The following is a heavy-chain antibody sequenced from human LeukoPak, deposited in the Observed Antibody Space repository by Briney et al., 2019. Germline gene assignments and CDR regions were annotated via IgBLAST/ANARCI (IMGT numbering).Heavy chain of an antibody. D-gene: IGHD2-21*02. CDR2: ISRSSTYM. CDR1: GFSFRSYN. Sequence: GGSLRLSCAASGFSFRSYNMNWVRQAPGKGLEWVSSISRSSTYMHYADSVKGRFTISRDNGENSLFLQMSSLRAEDTAVYHCARVVVTANPSDAFDIWGQGTMVTVSS. CDR3: ARVVVTANPSDAFDI. V-gene: IGHV3-21*01. J-gene: IGHJ3*02.